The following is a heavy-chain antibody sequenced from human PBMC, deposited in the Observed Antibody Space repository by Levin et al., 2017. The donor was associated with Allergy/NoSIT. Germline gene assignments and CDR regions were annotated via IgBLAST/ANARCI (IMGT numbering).Heavy chain of an antibody. CDR1: GYTFTSYD. Sequence: GESLKISCKASGYTFTSYDINWVRQATGQGLEWMGWMTPNSGNTGYAQKFQGRVTMTRNTSISTAYMELSSLRSEDTAVYYCARAEAAYCTNGVCPGDYWGQGTLVTVSS. V-gene: IGHV1-8*01. CDR2: MTPNSGNT. D-gene: IGHD2-8*01. CDR3: ARAEAAYCTNGVCPGDY. J-gene: IGHJ4*02.